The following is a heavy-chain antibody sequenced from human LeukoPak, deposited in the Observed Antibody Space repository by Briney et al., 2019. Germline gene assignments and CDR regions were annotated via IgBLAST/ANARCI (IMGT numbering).Heavy chain of an antibody. CDR3: ASGSGSYYMI. CDR2: INPSGGST. CDR1: GYTFTSYD. Sequence: GASVKVSCKASGYTFTSYDINWVRQAPGQGLEWMGIINPSGGSTSYAQKFQGRVTMTRDTSTSTVYMELSSLRSEDTAVYYCASGSGSYYMIWGQGTLVTVSS. V-gene: IGHV1-46*03. J-gene: IGHJ4*02. D-gene: IGHD3-10*01.